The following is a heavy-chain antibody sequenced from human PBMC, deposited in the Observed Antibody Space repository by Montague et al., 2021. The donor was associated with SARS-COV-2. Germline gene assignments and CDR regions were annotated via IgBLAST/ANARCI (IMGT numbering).Heavy chain of an antibody. CDR3: ARGAFSNGLDK. Sequence: SRRLSCAASGFTFRNYWMEWVRQGPGRGLVWVSNVNPDGTRTNYADSAKGRVTTSRDNAKNTLYLQIDSLPADDTAVYYCARGAFSNGLDKWGQGTLVTVSS. CDR1: GFTFRNYW. D-gene: IGHD6-19*01. J-gene: IGHJ4*02. V-gene: IGHV3-74*01. CDR2: VNPDGTRT.